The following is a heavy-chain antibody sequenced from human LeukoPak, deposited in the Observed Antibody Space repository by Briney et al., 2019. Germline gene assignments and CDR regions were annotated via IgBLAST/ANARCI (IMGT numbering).Heavy chain of an antibody. CDR3: ARYGHSPFFDY. D-gene: IGHD4-17*01. J-gene: IGHJ4*02. Sequence: ASVKVSCKASGGTFSNYAVNWVRQAPGQGLEWMGIINPSGGSTTNAQKFQGRVVMTRDMSTSTVYMELSSLRSEDTAVYFCARYGHSPFFDYWGQGTLVIVSS. CDR2: INPSGGST. V-gene: IGHV1-46*01. CDR1: GGTFSNYA.